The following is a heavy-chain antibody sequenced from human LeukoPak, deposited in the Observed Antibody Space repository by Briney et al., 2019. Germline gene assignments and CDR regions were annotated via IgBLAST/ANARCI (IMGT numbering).Heavy chain of an antibody. CDR3: ARETVKLLVAARPRWFDP. V-gene: IGHV1-69*13. Sequence: ASVKVSCKASGYTFTSYAMNWVRQAPGQGLEWMGGIIPIFGTANYAQKFQGRVTITADESTSTAYMELSSLRSEDTAVYYCARETVKLLVAARPRWFDPWGQGTLVTVSS. CDR1: GYTFTSYA. CDR2: IIPIFGTA. D-gene: IGHD6-6*01. J-gene: IGHJ5*02.